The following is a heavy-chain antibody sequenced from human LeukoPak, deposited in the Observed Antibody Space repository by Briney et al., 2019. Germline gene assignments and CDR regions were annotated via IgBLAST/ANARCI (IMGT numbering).Heavy chain of an antibody. CDR2: INSQSNYI. CDR3: ARRAGAYSHPYDY. V-gene: IGHV3-21*04. J-gene: IGHJ4*02. Sequence: GSLRLSCVASGFTFKSHSMNWVRQAPGKGLEWVSSINSQSNYIFYSDSVKGRFTISRDNSKNTLYLQMNSLRAEDTAVYYCARRAGAYSHPYDYWGQGTLVTVSS. CDR1: GFTFKSHS. D-gene: IGHD4/OR15-4a*01.